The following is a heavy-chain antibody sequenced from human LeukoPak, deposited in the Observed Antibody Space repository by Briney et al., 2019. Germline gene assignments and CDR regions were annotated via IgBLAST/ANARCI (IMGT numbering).Heavy chain of an antibody. Sequence: ASVKVSCKASGYTFTSYGISWVRQAPGQGLEWMGWISAYNGNTNYAQKLQGRVAMATDTSTSTAYMELRSLRSDDTAVYYCARVAADANAFDIWGQGTMVTVSS. CDR2: ISAYNGNT. V-gene: IGHV1-18*01. D-gene: IGHD2-2*01. CDR1: GYTFTSYG. CDR3: ARVAADANAFDI. J-gene: IGHJ3*02.